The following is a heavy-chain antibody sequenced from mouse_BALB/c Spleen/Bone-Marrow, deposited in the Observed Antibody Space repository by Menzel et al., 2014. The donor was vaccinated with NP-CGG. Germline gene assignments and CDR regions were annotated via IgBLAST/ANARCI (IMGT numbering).Heavy chain of an antibody. J-gene: IGHJ4*01. CDR1: GFNIKDTY. CDR2: IDPANGNT. V-gene: IGHV14-3*02. Sequence: VQLQQSGAELVKPGASAKLSCTASGFNIKDTYMHWVKQRPEQGLEWIGRIDPANGNTKYDPKFQGKATITADTSSNTAYLQLSSLTSEDTAVYYCAGGWLPSYAMDYWGQGTSVTVSS. CDR3: AGGWLPSYAMDY. D-gene: IGHD2-2*01.